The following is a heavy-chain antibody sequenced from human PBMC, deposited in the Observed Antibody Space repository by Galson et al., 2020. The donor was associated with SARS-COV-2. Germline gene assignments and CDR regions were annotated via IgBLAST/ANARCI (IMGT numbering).Heavy chain of an antibody. D-gene: IGHD3-9*01. CDR2: ISSSSRTR. J-gene: IGHJ5*02. Sequence: GESLKISCEASGFAFRDYSMNWVRQAPGKGLQWVSHISSSSRTRYYADSVKGRFTISRDNAHNSMYLQMNSLRDEDTAVYYCARGRYLDWLATSENNWFDPWGQGTLVTVSS. CDR1: GFAFRDYS. CDR3: ARGRYLDWLATSENNWFDP. V-gene: IGHV3-48*02.